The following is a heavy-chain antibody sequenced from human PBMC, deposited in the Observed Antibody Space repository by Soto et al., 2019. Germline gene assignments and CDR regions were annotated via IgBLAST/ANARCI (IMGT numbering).Heavy chain of an antibody. CDR3: ARRGYALYFDY. CDR2: ISGNGGST. CDR1: GFTFSSYA. D-gene: IGHD3-10*01. Sequence: EVQLVESGGGLVQPGGSLRLSCAASGFTFSSYARNWVRQAPGKGLEYVSVISGNGGSTYYANSVKGRFTISRDNFKNLLYLQMGSLRSEDMAVYYCARRGYALYFDYWGQGTLVTVSS. V-gene: IGHV3-64*01. J-gene: IGHJ4*02.